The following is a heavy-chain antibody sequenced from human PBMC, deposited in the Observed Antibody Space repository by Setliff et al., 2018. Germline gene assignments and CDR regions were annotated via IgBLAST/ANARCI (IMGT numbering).Heavy chain of an antibody. CDR3: ARSPITIFGVVLHPLDY. D-gene: IGHD3-3*01. J-gene: IGHJ4*02. CDR1: GGSFSGYY. CDR2: INHSGST. V-gene: IGHV4-34*01. Sequence: PSETLSLTCAVYGGSFSGYYWSWIRQPPGKGLEWIGEINHSGSTNYNPSLKSRVTISVDTSKNQFSLKLSSVTAADTAVYYCARSPITIFGVVLHPLDYWGQGTLVTSPQ.